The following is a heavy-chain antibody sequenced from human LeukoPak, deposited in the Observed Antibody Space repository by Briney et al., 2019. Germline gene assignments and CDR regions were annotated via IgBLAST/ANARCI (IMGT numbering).Heavy chain of an antibody. D-gene: IGHD6-25*01. CDR2: INHSGST. V-gene: IGHV4-34*01. CDR3: ARLEEGAASGRVDY. Sequence: SETLSLTCAVYGGSFSGYYWSWLRQPPGKGLEWIGEINHSGSTNYNPSLKRRVTISVDTSKNQFSLKLSSVTAADTAVYYCARLEEGAASGRVDYWGQGTLVTVSS. CDR1: GGSFSGYY. J-gene: IGHJ4*02.